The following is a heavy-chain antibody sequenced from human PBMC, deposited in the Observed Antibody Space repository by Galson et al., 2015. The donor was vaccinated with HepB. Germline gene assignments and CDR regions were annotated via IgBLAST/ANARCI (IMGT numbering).Heavy chain of an antibody. CDR1: GFSLSTSGVG. Sequence: PALVKPTQTLTLTCTFSGFSLSTSGVGVGWIRQPPGKALEWPALIYWDDDKRYSPSLKSRLTITKDTSKNQVVLTMTNMDPVDTATYYCAHRSDSSSWSYFDYWGQGTLVTVSS. CDR3: AHRSDSSSWSYFDY. D-gene: IGHD6-13*01. J-gene: IGHJ4*02. CDR2: IYWDDDK. V-gene: IGHV2-5*02.